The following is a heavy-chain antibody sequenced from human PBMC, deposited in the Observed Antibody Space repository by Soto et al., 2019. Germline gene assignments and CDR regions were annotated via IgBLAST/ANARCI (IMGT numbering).Heavy chain of an antibody. D-gene: IGHD6-13*01. CDR3: ARVMGSGTVGVFDY. Sequence: QITLKESGPPLVKPTQTLTLTRTFSGFSLSSSGVGVGWFRQPQGKALEWLALIYWDNYKQYSPSLKNRFTITKDTSKYQVVLTMTKMEPVDTGTYYCARVMGSGTVGVFDYWGQGTLVTVSS. V-gene: IGHV2-5*02. J-gene: IGHJ4*02. CDR1: GFSLSSSGVG. CDR2: IYWDNYK.